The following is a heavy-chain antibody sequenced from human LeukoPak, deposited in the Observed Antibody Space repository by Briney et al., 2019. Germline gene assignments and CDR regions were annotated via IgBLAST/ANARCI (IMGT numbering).Heavy chain of an antibody. D-gene: IGHD4/OR15-4a*01. CDR1: GFTFSSYW. Sequence: GGSLRLSCAASGFTFSSYWMSWVRQAPGKGLEWVANTKQDGSEKYYVDSVKGRFTISRDNAKNSLYLQMNSLRAEDTAVYYCAKDPQSGSNTALLMDVWGQGTTVTVSS. J-gene: IGHJ6*02. V-gene: IGHV3-7*01. CDR2: TKQDGSEK. CDR3: AKDPQSGSNTALLMDV.